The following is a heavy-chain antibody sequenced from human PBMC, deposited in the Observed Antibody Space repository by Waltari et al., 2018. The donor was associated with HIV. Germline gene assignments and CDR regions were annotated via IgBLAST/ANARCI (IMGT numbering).Heavy chain of an antibody. V-gene: IGHV1-8*01. J-gene: IGHJ4*02. Sequence: QVQLVQSGAEVKKPGASVKVSCKASGYTFTSYDINWVRQATGQGLEWMGWMNPNSGNTGYAQKFQGRVTMTRNTSISTAYMELSSLRSEDTAVYYCARGPLLWFGETAYYFDYWGQGTLVTVSS. D-gene: IGHD3-10*01. CDR3: ARGPLLWFGETAYYFDY. CDR1: GYTFTSYD. CDR2: MNPNSGNT.